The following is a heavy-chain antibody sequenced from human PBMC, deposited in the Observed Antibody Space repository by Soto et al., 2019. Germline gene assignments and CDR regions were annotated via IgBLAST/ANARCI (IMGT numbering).Heavy chain of an antibody. V-gene: IGHV1-69*12. CDR2: IIPIFGTA. CDR1: GGTFSSYA. J-gene: IGHJ6*02. Sequence: QVQLVQSGAEVKKPGSSVKVSCKASGGTFSSYAISWVRQAPGQGLEWMGGIIPIFGTANYAQKFQGRVTITADESTSTAYMELSSLRSEDTAVYYCARVGIAAAGTSVYYYYGMDVWGQGTTVTVSS. CDR3: ARVGIAAAGTSVYYYYGMDV. D-gene: IGHD6-13*01.